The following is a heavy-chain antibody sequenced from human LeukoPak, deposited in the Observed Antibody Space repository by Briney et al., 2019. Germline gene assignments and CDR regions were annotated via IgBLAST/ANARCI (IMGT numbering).Heavy chain of an antibody. Sequence: GESLRLSCAASGFTFSSYAMSWLRQAPGKGLEWVSTISGGGGRTWYADSVKGRFTISRDNSKNTVDVQLNSLRAEDTAVYYCAKFRGSEKTVIDCWGQGTLVTVSS. CDR2: ISGGGGRT. CDR1: GFTFSSYA. J-gene: IGHJ4*02. D-gene: IGHD3-16*01. CDR3: AKFRGSEKTVIDC. V-gene: IGHV3-23*01.